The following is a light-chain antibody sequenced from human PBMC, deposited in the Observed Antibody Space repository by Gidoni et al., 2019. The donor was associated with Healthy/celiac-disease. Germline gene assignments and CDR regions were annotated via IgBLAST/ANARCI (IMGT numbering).Light chain of an antibody. Sequence: DIVMTQSPLSLPVTPGEPASISCRSSQSLLHSNGYNYLDWYLQTPGQSPQLLIYLGSNRAPGVPDRFSGSGSGTDFTLKISRVEAEDVGVYYCMQALQTPRTFGQGTQVEIK. V-gene: IGKV2-28*01. J-gene: IGKJ1*01. CDR3: MQALQTPRT. CDR2: LGS. CDR1: QSLLHSNGYNY.